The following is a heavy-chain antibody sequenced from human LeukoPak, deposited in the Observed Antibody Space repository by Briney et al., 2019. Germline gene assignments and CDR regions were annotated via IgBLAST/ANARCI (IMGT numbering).Heavy chain of an antibody. V-gene: IGHV1-2*04. J-gene: IGHJ6*03. D-gene: IGHD2-2*02. CDR1: GYTFTGYY. CDR3: ARGREGYCSSTSCYTHYYYYMDV. CDR2: INPNSGGT. Sequence: ASVKVSCKASGYTFTGYYMHWVRQAPGQGLGWMGWINPNSGGTNYAQKFQGWVTMTRDTSISTAYMELSRLRSDDTAVYYCARGREGYCSSTSCYTHYYYYMDVWGKGTTVTVSS.